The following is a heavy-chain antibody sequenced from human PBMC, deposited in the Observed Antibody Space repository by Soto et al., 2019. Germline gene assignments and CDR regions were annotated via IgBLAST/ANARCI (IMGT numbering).Heavy chain of an antibody. CDR2: IDPSDYYT. J-gene: IGHJ4*02. Sequence: PGESLKISCKGAGYSFTSYWSSWVRQMPGKGLEWMGRIDPSDYYTNYSPPFQGHVTNSVTKSLTTVFLQWSSLMASDTAMYYCARQIYDSDTGPNFQYYFDSWGQGTPVTVSS. CDR1: GYSFTSYW. V-gene: IGHV5-10-1*01. CDR3: ARQIYDSDTGPNFQYYFDS. D-gene: IGHD3-22*01.